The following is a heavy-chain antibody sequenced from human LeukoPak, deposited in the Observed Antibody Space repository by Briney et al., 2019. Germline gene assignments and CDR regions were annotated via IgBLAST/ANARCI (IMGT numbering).Heavy chain of an antibody. J-gene: IGHJ3*02. CDR2: IKQDGSEK. V-gene: IGHV3-7*01. CDR1: GFTFSSYL. CDR3: ARDLEPDAFDI. D-gene: IGHD1-1*01. Sequence: GGSLRLSCAASGFTFSSYLMSWVRQAPGKGLEWVANIKQDGSEKYYVDSVKGRFTISRDNAKNSLYLQMNSLRAEDTAAYYCARDLEPDAFDIWGQGTMVTVSS.